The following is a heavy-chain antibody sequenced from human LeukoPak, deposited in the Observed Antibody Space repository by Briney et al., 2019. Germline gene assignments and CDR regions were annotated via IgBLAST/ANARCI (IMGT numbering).Heavy chain of an antibody. J-gene: IGHJ4*02. V-gene: IGHV3-7*01. Sequence: GGSLRLSCAASGFTFSRYWMSWVRQAPGKGLEGVANIKQDGSEKYYVDSVKGRFTISRDNAKNSLYLQMNSLRAEDTAVYYCARDSYDFWSGYYIDYWGQGTLVTVSS. CDR2: IKQDGSEK. D-gene: IGHD3-3*01. CDR1: GFTFSRYW. CDR3: ARDSYDFWSGYYIDY.